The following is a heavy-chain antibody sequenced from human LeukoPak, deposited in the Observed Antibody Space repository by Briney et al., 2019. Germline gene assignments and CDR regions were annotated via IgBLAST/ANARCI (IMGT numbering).Heavy chain of an antibody. V-gene: IGHV1-46*01. CDR1: GYTLTDYY. Sequence: GASVKVSCKASGYTLTDYYMHWVRQAPGQGLEWMGIINPSGGSTSYAQKFQGRVTMTRDTSTSTVYMELSSLRSEDTAVYYCLCRGDRHDYWGQGTLVTVSS. D-gene: IGHD4-17*01. CDR3: LCRGDRHDY. CDR2: INPSGGST. J-gene: IGHJ4*02.